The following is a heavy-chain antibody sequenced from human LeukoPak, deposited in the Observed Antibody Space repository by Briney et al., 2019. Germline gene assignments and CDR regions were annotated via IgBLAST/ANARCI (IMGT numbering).Heavy chain of an antibody. CDR2: TCYRSKWYY. V-gene: IGHV6-1*01. J-gene: IGHJ4*02. Sequence: SQTLSLTCAISGDSVSSNRAAWIWIRQSPSRGLEWLGRTCYRSKWYYDYAVSVKSRMILYSDTSKNQISLQLDSVTPEDTAVYYCARMTDYLDFWGQGTLVTVSS. CDR3: ARMTDYLDF. CDR1: GDSVSSNRAA.